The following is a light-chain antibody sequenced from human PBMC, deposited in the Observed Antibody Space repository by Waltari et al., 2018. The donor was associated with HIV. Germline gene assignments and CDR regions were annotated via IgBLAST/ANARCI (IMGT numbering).Light chain of an antibody. V-gene: IGLV2-11*01. CDR2: DVN. CDR1: RRDVGGYNY. Sequence: QSALTQPRSVSGSPGQSVTISCPGTRRDVGGYNYVSWYKQHPGKAPKLMIYDVNKRPSGVPDRFSGSKSGNTASLTISGLQSEDEADYYCCSYAGISTFVVFGGGTKLTVL. J-gene: IGLJ2*01. CDR3: CSYAGISTFVV.